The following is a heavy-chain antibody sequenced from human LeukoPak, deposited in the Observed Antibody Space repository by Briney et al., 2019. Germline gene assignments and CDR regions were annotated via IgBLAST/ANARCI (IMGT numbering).Heavy chain of an antibody. CDR2: IHPGDSDT. D-gene: IGHD2-21*01. V-gene: IGHV5-51*01. CDR3: ASAIGDLDY. Sequence: GASLQISCQGSGSIFTSYWIGWVRQLPGKGLEWRGIIHPGDSDTRYSPSSQAHVTISADKSISTAYLQWGSLKASDTAMYYCASAIGDLDYWGQGTLVTVSS. J-gene: IGHJ4*02. CDR1: GSIFTSYW.